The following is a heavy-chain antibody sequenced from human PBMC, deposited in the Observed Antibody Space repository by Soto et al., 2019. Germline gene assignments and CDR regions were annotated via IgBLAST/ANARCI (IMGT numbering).Heavy chain of an antibody. J-gene: IGHJ4*02. CDR1: GYTFTGYY. CDR2: INPNSGGT. CDR3: ARDRAVAAFDY. Sequence: QVQLVQSGAEVKKPGASVQVSCKASGYTFTGYYMHWVRQAPGQVLEWMGWINPNSGGTNYAQKFQGWVTMTMDTSISRAYMELSRLRSDDTAVYYCARDRAVAAFDYWGQGTLVTVSS. V-gene: IGHV1-2*04. D-gene: IGHD6-19*01.